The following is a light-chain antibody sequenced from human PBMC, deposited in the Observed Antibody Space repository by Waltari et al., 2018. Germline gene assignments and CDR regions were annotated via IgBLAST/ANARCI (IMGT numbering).Light chain of an antibody. Sequence: EIVLTQSPATLSLSPGERANLSCRASQSVSSYLAWYQQKPGKAPRLLICDASNRATGIPARFSGSRSGTDFPLTISSLEPEDFAVYYCQQRSNWPPWTFVQGTKVEIK. V-gene: IGKV3-11*01. CDR2: DAS. CDR3: QQRSNWPPWT. CDR1: QSVSSY. J-gene: IGKJ1*01.